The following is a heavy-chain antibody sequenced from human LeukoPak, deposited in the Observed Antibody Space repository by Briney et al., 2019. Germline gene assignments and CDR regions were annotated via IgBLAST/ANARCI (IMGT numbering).Heavy chain of an antibody. J-gene: IGHJ4*02. CDR2: VYSGGET. CDR3: ARGGIAARPSDS. Sequence: GGSLRLSCAASGFTVSSDYITWVRQPPGKGLEWVSVVYSGGETYYAESVKGRFTVSRDNSKNTVYLQMNSLRAEDTAVYFCARGGIAARPSDSWGQGTLVTVSS. CDR1: GFTVSSDY. D-gene: IGHD6-6*01. V-gene: IGHV3-66*01.